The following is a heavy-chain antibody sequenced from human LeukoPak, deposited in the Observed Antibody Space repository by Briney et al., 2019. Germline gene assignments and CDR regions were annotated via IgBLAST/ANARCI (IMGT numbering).Heavy chain of an antibody. J-gene: IGHJ3*02. CDR2: IWYDGSNK. CDR3: AKASDSSGYYHSYAFDI. D-gene: IGHD3-22*01. CDR1: GFTFSSYG. Sequence: PGRSLRLSCAASGFTFSSYGMHWVRQAPGKGLEWVAVIWYDGSNKYYADSVKGRFTISRDNSKNTLYLQMNSLRAEDTAVYYCAKASDSSGYYHSYAFDIWGQGTMVTVSS. V-gene: IGHV3-33*06.